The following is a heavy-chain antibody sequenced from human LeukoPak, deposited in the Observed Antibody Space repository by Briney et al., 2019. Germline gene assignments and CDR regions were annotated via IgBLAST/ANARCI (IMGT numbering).Heavy chain of an antibody. Sequence: ASVKVSRKASGYTFTGYYMHWVRQAPGQGLEWMGWINPNSGGTNYAQKFQGRVTMTRDTSISTAYMELSRLRSEDTAVYYCARIPRGGYYRFHYWGQGTLVAVSS. CDR3: ARIPRGGYYRFHY. CDR2: INPNSGGT. D-gene: IGHD3-22*01. J-gene: IGHJ4*02. V-gene: IGHV1-2*02. CDR1: GYTFTGYY.